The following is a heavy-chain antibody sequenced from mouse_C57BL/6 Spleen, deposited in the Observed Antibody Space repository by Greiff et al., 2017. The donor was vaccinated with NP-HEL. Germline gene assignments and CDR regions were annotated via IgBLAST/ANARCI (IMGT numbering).Heavy chain of an antibody. V-gene: IGHV5-17*01. J-gene: IGHJ4*01. CDR2: ISSGSSTI. CDR3: ARPGDSEDYAMDY. Sequence: EVQVVESGGGLVKPGGSLKLSCAASGFTFSDYGMHWVRQAPEKGLEWVAYISSGSSTIYYAATVKGRFTISRDNAKNTLFLQITSLRAEDTAMYYCARPGDSEDYAMDYWGKGTSVTVSS. CDR1: GFTFSDYG.